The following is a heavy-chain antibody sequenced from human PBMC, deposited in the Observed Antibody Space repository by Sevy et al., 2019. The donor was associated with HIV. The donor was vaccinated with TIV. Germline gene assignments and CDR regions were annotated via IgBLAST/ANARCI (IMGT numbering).Heavy chain of an antibody. D-gene: IGHD3-22*01. CDR2: IYSGGST. CDR1: GFTVSSNY. Sequence: GGSLRLSCAASGFTVSSNYMSWVRQAPGKGLEWVSVIYSGGSTYYADSVKGRFTISRDNSKNTLYLQMNSLRAEDTAVYYCARWYYYDSSGYYHWGQRTLVTVSS. J-gene: IGHJ4*02. V-gene: IGHV3-53*01. CDR3: ARWYYYDSSGYYH.